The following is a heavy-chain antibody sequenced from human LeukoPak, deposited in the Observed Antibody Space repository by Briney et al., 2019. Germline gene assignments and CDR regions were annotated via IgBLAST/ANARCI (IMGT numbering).Heavy chain of an antibody. Sequence: ASVKVSCKASGYTFTGYYIHWVRQAPGQGLEWMGWINPNSGGTNFAQKFQGRVTMTRDTSISTAYMELSRLRSDDTAVYYCARSVLQSFEIDYWGQGTLVTVSS. V-gene: IGHV1-2*02. J-gene: IGHJ4*02. CDR2: INPNSGGT. CDR1: GYTFTGYY. CDR3: ARSVLQSFEIDY. D-gene: IGHD3-9*01.